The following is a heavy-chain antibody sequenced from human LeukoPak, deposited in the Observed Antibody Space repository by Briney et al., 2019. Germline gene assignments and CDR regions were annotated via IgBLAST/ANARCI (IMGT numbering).Heavy chain of an antibody. D-gene: IGHD4-17*01. CDR3: ARNYGDYSSGYMDV. Sequence: ASVKVSCKASGYTFNTYGITWVRQAPGQGLEWMGWISPYNGDTNYAQKLQGRVTMTTDTSTSTAYMELRSLRSDDTAVYYCARNYGDYSSGYMDVWGKGTTVTVPS. V-gene: IGHV1-18*04. CDR2: ISPYNGDT. CDR1: GYTFNTYG. J-gene: IGHJ6*03.